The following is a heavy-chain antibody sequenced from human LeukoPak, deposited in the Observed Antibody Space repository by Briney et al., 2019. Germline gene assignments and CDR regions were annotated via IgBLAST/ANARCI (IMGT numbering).Heavy chain of an antibody. CDR1: GFTVSSNY. V-gene: IGHV3-53*04. CDR3: AKNGAAAGKWSFYGVDV. D-gene: IGHD6-13*01. Sequence: GGSLRLSCAASGFTVSSNYMSWVRQAPGKGLEWVSVIYSGGSTYYADSVKGRFTISRHNSKNTLYLQMNSLRAEDTAVYYCAKNGAAAGKWSFYGVDVWGQGTTVTVSS. CDR2: IYSGGST. J-gene: IGHJ6*02.